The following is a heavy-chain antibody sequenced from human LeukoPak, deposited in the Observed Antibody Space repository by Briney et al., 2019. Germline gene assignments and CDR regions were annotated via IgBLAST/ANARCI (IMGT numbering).Heavy chain of an antibody. CDR3: ARVSPVDTAMAYYFDY. V-gene: IGHV4-31*03. J-gene: IGHJ4*02. CDR2: IYYSGST. Sequence: SETLSLTCTVSGGSISSGGYYWSWIRQHPGKGLEWIGYIYYSGSTYYNPSLKSRVTISVDTSKNQFSLKLTSETAADTAVYYCARVSPVDTAMAYYFDYWGQGTLVTVSS. CDR1: GGSISSGGYY. D-gene: IGHD5-18*01.